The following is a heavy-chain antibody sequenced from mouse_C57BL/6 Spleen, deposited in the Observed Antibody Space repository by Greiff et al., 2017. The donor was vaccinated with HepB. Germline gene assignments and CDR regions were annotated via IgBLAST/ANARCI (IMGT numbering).Heavy chain of an antibody. J-gene: IGHJ2*01. CDR1: GYTFTDYE. CDR3: TRGITTVVPYFDY. V-gene: IGHV1-15*01. D-gene: IGHD1-1*01. CDR2: IDPETGGT. Sequence: VQLQQSGAELVRPGASVTLSCKASGYTFTDYEMHWVKQTPVHGLEWIGAIDPETGGTAYNQKFKGKAILTADKSSSTAYMELRSLTSEDSAVYYYTRGITTVVPYFDYWGQGTTLTVSS.